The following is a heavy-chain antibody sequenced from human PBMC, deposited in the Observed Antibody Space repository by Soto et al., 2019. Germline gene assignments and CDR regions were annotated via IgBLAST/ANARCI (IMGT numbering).Heavy chain of an antibody. D-gene: IGHD6-13*01. V-gene: IGHV4-61*01. Sequence: SETLSLTCTVSDCSVSSGSYNWSWIRQPPGKGLEWIGYIYYSGSTNYNPSLKSRVTISVDTSKNQFSLKLSAVTAADTAVYYCARDKYSNSWYGGFDYWGQGTLVTVSS. J-gene: IGHJ4*02. CDR2: IYYSGST. CDR3: ARDKYSNSWYGGFDY. CDR1: DCSVSSGSYN.